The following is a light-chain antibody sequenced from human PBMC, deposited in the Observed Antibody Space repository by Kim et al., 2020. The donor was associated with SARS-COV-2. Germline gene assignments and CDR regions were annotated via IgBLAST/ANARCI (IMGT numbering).Light chain of an antibody. J-gene: IGLJ2*01. CDR3: QSYDSSLSGYI. CDR1: SSNIGAGSD. V-gene: IGLV1-40*01. Sequence: QRVTIACTGSSSNIGAGSDVHWYQQLPGTAPKVLIYHNNRRPSGVPDRFSGSKSGTSASLAITGLQADDESDYYCQSYDSSLSGYIFGGGTQLTVL. CDR2: HNN.